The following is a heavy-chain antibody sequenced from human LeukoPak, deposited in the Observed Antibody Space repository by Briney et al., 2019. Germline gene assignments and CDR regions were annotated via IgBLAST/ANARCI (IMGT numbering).Heavy chain of an antibody. V-gene: IGHV3-30*04. CDR3: ARGPGYSSGYFDY. D-gene: IGHD6-19*01. CDR2: ISYDGSNK. Sequence: GGSLRLSCAASGFTFSSYAMHWVRQAPGKGLGWVAVISYDGSNKYYADSVKGRFTISRDNSKNTLYLQMNSLRAEDTAVYYCARGPGYSSGYFDYWGQGTLVTVSS. CDR1: GFTFSSYA. J-gene: IGHJ4*02.